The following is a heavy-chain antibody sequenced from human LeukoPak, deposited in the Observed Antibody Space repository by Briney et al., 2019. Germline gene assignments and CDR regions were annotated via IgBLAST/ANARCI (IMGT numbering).Heavy chain of an antibody. Sequence: GGSLGLSCAASGFTFSAYWMSWVRQAPGKGLEWVANLKQDGSEKYYVDSVKGRFTISRDNAKNSLYLQMNSLRGEDTAVYYCARDDGFYSASGIYQNYFDHWGQGILVTLSP. J-gene: IGHJ4*02. CDR2: LKQDGSEK. CDR1: GFTFSAYW. CDR3: ARDDGFYSASGIYQNYFDH. V-gene: IGHV3-7*01. D-gene: IGHD3-10*01.